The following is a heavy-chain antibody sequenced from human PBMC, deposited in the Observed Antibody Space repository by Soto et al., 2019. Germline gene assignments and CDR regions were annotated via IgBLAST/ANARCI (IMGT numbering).Heavy chain of an antibody. V-gene: IGHV3-74*01. CDR1: GLTFSSYW. CDR3: ARVGTEYSGYDNNFDY. D-gene: IGHD5-12*01. J-gene: IGHJ4*02. Sequence: GGSLRLSCAASGLTFSSYWMHWVRQAPGKGLVWVSRINSDGSSTSYADSVKGRFTISRDNAKNTLYLQMNSLRAEDTAVYYCARVGTEYSGYDNNFDYWGQGTLVTVSS. CDR2: INSDGSST.